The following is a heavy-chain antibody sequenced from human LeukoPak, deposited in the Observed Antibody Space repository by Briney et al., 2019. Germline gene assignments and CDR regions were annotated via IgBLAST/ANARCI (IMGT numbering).Heavy chain of an antibody. CDR2: INTNTGNP. V-gene: IGHV7-4-1*02. J-gene: IGHJ6*03. CDR3: ARDIPSSIAARLLGPYYYYYYMDV. CDR1: GYTFTSYA. D-gene: IGHD6-6*01. Sequence: GPSVTVSSQASGYTFTSYAMNWVRPAPGQVIEWMGWINTNTGNPTYTHGFTGRVVFSLDASVSTAYLQISSLKAEDTAVYYCARDIPSSIAARLLGPYYYYYYMDVWGKGTTVTVSS.